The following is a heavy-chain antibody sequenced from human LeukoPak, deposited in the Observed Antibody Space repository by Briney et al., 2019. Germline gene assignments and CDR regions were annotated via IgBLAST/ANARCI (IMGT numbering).Heavy chain of an antibody. D-gene: IGHD5-12*01. CDR1: GFTFSSYW. CDR3: ARDFMVAIIDYYYMDV. Sequence: GGSLRLSCAASGFTFSSYWMSWVRQAPGKGLEWVANIKQDGSERYYVDSVKGRFTISRDNAKNSLYLQMNSLRAEDTAVYYCARDFMVAIIDYYYMDVWGKGTTVTVSS. CDR2: IKQDGSER. J-gene: IGHJ6*03. V-gene: IGHV3-7*01.